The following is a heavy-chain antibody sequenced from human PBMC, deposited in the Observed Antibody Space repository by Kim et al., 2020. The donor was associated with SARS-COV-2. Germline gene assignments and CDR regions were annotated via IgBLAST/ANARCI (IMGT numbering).Heavy chain of an antibody. CDR1: GFTVSSNY. V-gene: IGHV3-66*02. CDR2: IYSGGST. D-gene: IGHD1-26*01. CDR3: ARDKGGSYYEGCFDY. J-gene: IGHJ4*02. Sequence: GGSLRLSCAASGFTVSSNYMSWVRQAPGKGLEWVSVIYSGGSTYYADSVKGRFTISRDNSKNTLYLQMNSLRAEDTAVYYCARDKGGSYYEGCFDYWGQGTLVTVSS.